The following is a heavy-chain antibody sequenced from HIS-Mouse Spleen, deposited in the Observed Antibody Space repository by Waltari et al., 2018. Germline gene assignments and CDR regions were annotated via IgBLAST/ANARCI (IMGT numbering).Heavy chain of an antibody. Sequence: QLQLQESGPGLVKPSETLSLTCPVSGGSISSSSSYGGWIRQPPGKGLEWIGSIYYSGSTYYNPSLKSRVTISVDTSKNQFSLKLSSVTAADTAVYYCARDGYSGYGHDAFDIWGQGTMVTVSS. CDR3: ARDGYSGYGHDAFDI. CDR1: GGSISSSSSY. D-gene: IGHD5-12*01. J-gene: IGHJ3*02. V-gene: IGHV4-39*07. CDR2: IYYSGST.